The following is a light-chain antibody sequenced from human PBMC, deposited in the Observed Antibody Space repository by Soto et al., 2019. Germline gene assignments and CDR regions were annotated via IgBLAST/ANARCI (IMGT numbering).Light chain of an antibody. CDR3: QQYGTFLT. Sequence: DIQMTQSPSTLSASVGDRVTITCRASQRIDTALAWYQQRPGKAPNLLIYRASNLESGVPSRFSGSGSGTEFTLAISSLQPDDFATYYCQQYGTFLTFGQGTKLEIK. V-gene: IGKV1-5*03. J-gene: IGKJ2*01. CDR2: RAS. CDR1: QRIDTA.